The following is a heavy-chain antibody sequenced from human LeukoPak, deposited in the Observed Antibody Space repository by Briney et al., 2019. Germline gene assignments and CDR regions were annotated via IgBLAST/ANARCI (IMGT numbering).Heavy chain of an antibody. D-gene: IGHD2-2*01. CDR2: IRSKAYGGTT. V-gene: IGHV3-49*03. Sequence: PGGSLRLSCTASGFTFGDYAMSWFRQAPGKGLEWVGFIRSKAYGGTTEYAASVKGRFTISRDDSKSIAYLQMNSLKTEDTAVYYCTREVGYCSSTSCYPFDYWGQGTLVTVSS. J-gene: IGHJ4*02. CDR1: GFTFGDYA. CDR3: TREVGYCSSTSCYPFDY.